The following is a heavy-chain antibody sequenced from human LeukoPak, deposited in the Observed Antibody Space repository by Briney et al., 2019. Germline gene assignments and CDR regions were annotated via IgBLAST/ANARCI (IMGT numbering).Heavy chain of an antibody. Sequence: SETLSLTCTVSGGSISSYYWSWIRQPPGKGLECIGYIYTSGSTNYNPSLKSRVTISVDTSKNQFSLKLSSVTAADTTVYYCARLRGLRLGELSLLSYFDYWGQGTLVTVSS. CDR1: GGSISSYY. CDR2: IYTSGST. D-gene: IGHD3-16*02. J-gene: IGHJ4*02. V-gene: IGHV4-4*09. CDR3: ARLRGLRLGELSLLSYFDY.